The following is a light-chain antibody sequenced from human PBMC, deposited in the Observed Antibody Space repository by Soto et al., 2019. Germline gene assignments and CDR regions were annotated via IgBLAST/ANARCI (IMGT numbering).Light chain of an antibody. CDR2: AAS. J-gene: IGKJ1*01. V-gene: IGKV1-17*01. CDR1: QGIRDA. CDR3: LQHNSYPQT. Sequence: DLQMTQSPSSLSASVGDRVTITCRASQGIRDALGWYQQKPGKAPKRLIYAASSLQSGVPSRCSGSGSGTEFTLTISSLQPEYFATFYCLQHNSYPQTVGQGTKVEIK.